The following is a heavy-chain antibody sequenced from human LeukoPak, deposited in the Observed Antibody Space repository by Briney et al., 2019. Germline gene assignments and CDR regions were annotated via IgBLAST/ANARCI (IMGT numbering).Heavy chain of an antibody. D-gene: IGHD4-11*01. J-gene: IGHJ5*02. V-gene: IGHV1-46*01. CDR2: INPSGGGT. CDR1: GCSFIDYY. Sequence: ASVKVSCKASGCSFIDYYMHCVRQAPGQGLEWMGIINPSGGGTSYAQKFQGRVTMTRDTSTSTVYMDLSSLRSEDTAVYYCARGNDWFDPWGQGTLVTVSS. CDR3: ARGNDWFDP.